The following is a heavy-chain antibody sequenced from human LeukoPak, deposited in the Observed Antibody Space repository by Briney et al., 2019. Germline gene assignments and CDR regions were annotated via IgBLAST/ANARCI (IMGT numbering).Heavy chain of an antibody. D-gene: IGHD6-19*01. CDR3: ATVTGYSGGWKLDY. J-gene: IGHJ4*02. Sequence: ASVKVSCKVSGYTLSVVSMHWVRQAPGKGLEWMGGFDPEDGETIYAQKFQGRVTLTEDTSTDTAYMELSSLTSEDTAVYYCATVTGYSGGWKLDYWGQGTLVTVSS. V-gene: IGHV1-24*01. CDR2: FDPEDGET. CDR1: GYTLSVVS.